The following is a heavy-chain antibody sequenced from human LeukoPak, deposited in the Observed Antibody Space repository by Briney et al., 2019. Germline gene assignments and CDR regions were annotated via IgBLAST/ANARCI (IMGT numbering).Heavy chain of an antibody. CDR2: ISAYNGNT. D-gene: IGHD3-3*01. V-gene: IGHV1-18*01. CDR1: GYTFTSYG. CDR3: ARIPYYDFWSGYYSAHYDY. J-gene: IGHJ4*02. Sequence: GASVKVSCKASGYTFTSYGISWVRQAPGQGLEWMGWISAYNGNTNYAQKLQGRVTMTTDTSTSTVYMELRSLRSDDTAVYYCARIPYYDFWSGYYSAHYDYWGQGTLVTVSS.